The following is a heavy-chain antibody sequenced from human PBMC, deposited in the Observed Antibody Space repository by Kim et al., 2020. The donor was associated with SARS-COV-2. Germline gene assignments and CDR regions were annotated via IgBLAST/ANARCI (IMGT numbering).Heavy chain of an antibody. J-gene: IGHJ4*02. D-gene: IGHD3-10*01. Sequence: RTAYAATVKGRFTISRDDSKNSLYLQLNSLKTADTAVYFCTRDRAGAGDYWGQGTLVTVSS. V-gene: IGHV3-72*01. CDR3: TRDRAGAGDY. CDR2: RT.